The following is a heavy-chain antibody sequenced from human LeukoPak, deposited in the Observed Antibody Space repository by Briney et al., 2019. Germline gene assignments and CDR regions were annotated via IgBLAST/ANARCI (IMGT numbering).Heavy chain of an antibody. CDR3: AREGYGAYEGGGWFDP. V-gene: IGHV4-59*01. Sequence: SETVSLTCTVSGGSISSYYWSWIRHPPGKGLEWIGYIYYSGSTNYNPSLKSRVTISVDTSKNQFSLKLSSVTAADTAVYYCAREGYGAYEGGGWFDPWGQGTLVTVSS. CDR2: IYYSGST. D-gene: IGHD4-17*01. J-gene: IGHJ5*02. CDR1: GGSISSYY.